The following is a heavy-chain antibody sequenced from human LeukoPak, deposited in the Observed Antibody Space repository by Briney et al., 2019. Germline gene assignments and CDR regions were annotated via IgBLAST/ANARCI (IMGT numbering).Heavy chain of an antibody. V-gene: IGHV3-21*01. D-gene: IGHD3-22*01. CDR1: GFTFSSYS. Sequence: GGSLRLSCAASGFTFSSYSMNWVRQAPGKGLEWVSSISSSSSYIYYADSVKGRFTISRDNAKNSLYLQMNSLRAEDTAVYYCARDRRVTMIVVAHDAFDIWGQGTMVTVSS. CDR2: ISSSSSYI. J-gene: IGHJ3*02. CDR3: ARDRRVTMIVVAHDAFDI.